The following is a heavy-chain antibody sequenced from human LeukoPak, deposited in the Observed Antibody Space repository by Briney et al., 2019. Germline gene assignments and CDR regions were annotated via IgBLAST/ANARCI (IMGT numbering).Heavy chain of an antibody. V-gene: IGHV1-69*02. CDR3: ATPSPSIAVAGQIRYYYYGMDV. D-gene: IGHD6-19*01. Sequence: SVKVSCKASGYTYTSYYMHWVRQAPGQGLEWMGRIIPILGIANYAQKFQGRVTITADKSTSTAYMELSSLRSEDTAVYYCATPSPSIAVAGQIRYYYYGMDVWGQGTTVTVSS. CDR1: GYTYTSYY. CDR2: IIPILGIA. J-gene: IGHJ6*02.